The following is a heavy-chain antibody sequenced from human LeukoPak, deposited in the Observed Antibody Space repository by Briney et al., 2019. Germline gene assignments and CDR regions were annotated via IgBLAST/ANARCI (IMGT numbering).Heavy chain of an antibody. CDR2: ISYDGSNK. CDR1: GFTFSSYA. J-gene: IGHJ4*02. V-gene: IGHV3-30-3*01. D-gene: IGHD1-26*01. Sequence: GGSLRLSCAASGFTFSSYAMHWVRQAPGKGLEWVAVISYDGSNKYYADSVKGRFTISRDNSKNTLYLQMNSLRAEDTAVYYCASNSSGSYYIDYWGQGTLVTVSS. CDR3: ASNSSGSYYIDY.